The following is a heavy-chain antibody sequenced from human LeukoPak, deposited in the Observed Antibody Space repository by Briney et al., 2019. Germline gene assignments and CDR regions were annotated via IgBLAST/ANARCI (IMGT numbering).Heavy chain of an antibody. Sequence: GESLKISCKGSGYSFSTYWIAWVRQLPGKGLEWMGIIYPGDSDTRYSPSFQGQVTISADESISTAYLQWSSLKASDTAMYYCARWYLRSSSLYFDYWGQGTLVAVSS. CDR1: GYSFSTYW. D-gene: IGHD6-13*01. V-gene: IGHV5-51*01. CDR3: ARWYLRSSSLYFDY. J-gene: IGHJ4*02. CDR2: IYPGDSDT.